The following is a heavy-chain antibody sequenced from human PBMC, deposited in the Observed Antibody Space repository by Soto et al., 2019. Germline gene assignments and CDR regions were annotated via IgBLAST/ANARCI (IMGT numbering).Heavy chain of an antibody. D-gene: IGHD3-10*01. CDR3: ARETMVRGVIP. Sequence: SETLSLTCTVSGGSISSGGYYWRWVRQHPGKGLEWIGYIYYSGSTYYNPSLKSRVTISVDTSKNQFSLKLSSVTAADTAVYYCARETMVRGVIPWGQGTLVTVSS. CDR1: GGSISSGGYY. V-gene: IGHV4-31*03. CDR2: IYYSGST. J-gene: IGHJ5*02.